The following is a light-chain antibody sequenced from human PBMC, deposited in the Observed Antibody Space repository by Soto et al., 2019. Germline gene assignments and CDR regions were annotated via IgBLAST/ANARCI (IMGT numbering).Light chain of an antibody. J-gene: IGKJ5*01. CDR3: QQSSSSPPIT. Sequence: DIQLTQSSSSLSASLGDRVTISCRASQNIDNYLHWYQQKSGKAPEALIYAASSLRDGVSSRFSGSGYGTEFTLTINNLQPEDFATYYCQQSSSSPPITFGQGTRLDI. CDR1: QNIDNY. CDR2: AAS. V-gene: IGKV1-39*01.